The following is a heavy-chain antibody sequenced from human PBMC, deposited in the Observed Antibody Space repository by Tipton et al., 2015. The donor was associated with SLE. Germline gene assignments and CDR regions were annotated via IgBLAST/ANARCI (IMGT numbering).Heavy chain of an antibody. CDR3: VRDFWSGYGSFHS. Sequence: PGLVKPSETLSLTCTVSGGSINGFYWSWIRQFPGKGLEWMGCVYYSGDTNYNPSLKSRVTISVDTSKNQFSLKLSSVTAADTAVYYCVRDFWSGYGSFHSWGQGILVTVSS. D-gene: IGHD3-3*01. CDR1: GGSINGFY. V-gene: IGHV4-59*01. J-gene: IGHJ4*02. CDR2: VYYSGDT.